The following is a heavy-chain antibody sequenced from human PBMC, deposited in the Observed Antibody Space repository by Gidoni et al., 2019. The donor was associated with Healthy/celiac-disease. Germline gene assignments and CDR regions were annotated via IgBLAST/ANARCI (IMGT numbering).Heavy chain of an antibody. CDR1: VFTFSSYA. D-gene: IGHD5-12*01. CDR2: ISGSGGST. Sequence: EVQLLESGGGLVQPGGSLRLSCADSVFTFSSYAMLWVRQAPGKGLEWVSAISGSGGSTYYADSVKGRFTISRDNSKNTLYLQMNSLRAEDTAVYYCAKDLRGAPGGFDPWGQGTLVTVSS. V-gene: IGHV3-23*01. CDR3: AKDLRGAPGGFDP. J-gene: IGHJ5*02.